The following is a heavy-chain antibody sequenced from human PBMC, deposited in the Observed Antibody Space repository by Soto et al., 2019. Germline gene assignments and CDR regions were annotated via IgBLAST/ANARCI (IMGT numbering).Heavy chain of an antibody. CDR3: ARELRYFDWPQDVNWFDP. V-gene: IGHV4-31*03. D-gene: IGHD3-9*01. CDR1: GGSISSGGYY. Sequence: SETLSLTCTVSGGSISSGGYYWSWIRQHPGKGLEWIGYIYYSGSTYYNPSLKSRVTISVDTSKNQFSLKLSSVTAADTAVYYCARELRYFDWPQDVNWFDPWGQGTLVTVSS. CDR2: IYYSGST. J-gene: IGHJ5*02.